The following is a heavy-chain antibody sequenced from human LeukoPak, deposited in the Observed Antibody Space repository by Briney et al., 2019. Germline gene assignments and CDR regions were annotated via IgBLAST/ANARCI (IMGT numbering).Heavy chain of an antibody. Sequence: ASVKVSCKASGYTFTSYDINWVRQASGQGLEWVGWMNPNSGNTGYAQKFQGRVTITWNTSINTAYMELSSLRSEDTAVYYCARGRFLVGARNWFDPWGQGTLVTVSS. D-gene: IGHD1-26*01. CDR2: MNPNSGNT. CDR3: ARGRFLVGARNWFDP. V-gene: IGHV1-8*03. CDR1: GYTFTSYD. J-gene: IGHJ5*02.